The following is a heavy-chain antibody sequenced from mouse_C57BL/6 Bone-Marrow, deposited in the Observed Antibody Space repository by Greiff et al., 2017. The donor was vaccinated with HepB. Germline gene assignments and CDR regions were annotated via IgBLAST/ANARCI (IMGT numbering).Heavy chain of an antibody. CDR3: VRQRGLAMDY. Sequence: EVKLMESGGGLVQPKGSLKLSCAAYGFSFNTYAMNWVRQGPGKGLEWVARIRSKSNNYATYYADSVKDRFTISRDDSESMLYLQMNNLKTEDTAMYYCVRQRGLAMDYWGQGTSVTVSS. V-gene: IGHV10-1*01. CDR2: IRSKSNNYAT. J-gene: IGHJ4*01. D-gene: IGHD3-3*01. CDR1: GFSFNTYA.